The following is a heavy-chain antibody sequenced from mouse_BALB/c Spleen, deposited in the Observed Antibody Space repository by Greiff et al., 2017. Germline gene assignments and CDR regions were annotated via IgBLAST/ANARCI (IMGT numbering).Heavy chain of an antibody. CDR2: ISSGSSTI. CDR1: GFTFSSFG. Sequence: EVQGVESGGGLVKPGGSLKLSCAASGFTFSSFGMHWVRQAPEKGLEWVAYISSGSSTIYYADTVKGRFTISRDNPKNTLFLQMTSLRSEDTAMYYCANLSLDYWGQGTTLTVSS. J-gene: IGHJ2*01. V-gene: IGHV5-17*02. D-gene: IGHD6-2*01. CDR3: ANLSLDY.